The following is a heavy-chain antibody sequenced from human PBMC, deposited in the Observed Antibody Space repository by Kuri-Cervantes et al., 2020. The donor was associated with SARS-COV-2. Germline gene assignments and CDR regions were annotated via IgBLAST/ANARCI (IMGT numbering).Heavy chain of an antibody. CDR3: ARVGYCSSTSCRRFDY. CDR2: IYYSGST. V-gene: IGHV4-39*07. D-gene: IGHD2-2*01. Sequence: SETLSLTCTVSGGSISSSSYYWGWIRQPPGKGLEWIGSIYYSGSTYYNPSLKSRVTISVDTSKNQFSLKLSSVTAADTAVYYCARVGYCSSTSCRRFDYWGQGTRVTVSS. J-gene: IGHJ4*02. CDR1: GGSISSSSYY.